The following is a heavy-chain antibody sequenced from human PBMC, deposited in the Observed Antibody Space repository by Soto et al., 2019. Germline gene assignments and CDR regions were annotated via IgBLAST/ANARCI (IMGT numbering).Heavy chain of an antibody. D-gene: IGHD5-18*01. CDR3: ARGGIQLWQDS. V-gene: IGHV4-34*01. CDR1: GGSFSGHY. CDR2: STHTGRT. Sequence: SETLSLTCAVYGGSFSGHYWTWIRQSPEKGLEWIGESTHTGRTNYNPSLKSRVTISVDTSKSQFSLNLNSVTAADTAVYYCARGGIQLWQDSWSQGTLVTVSS. J-gene: IGHJ5*02.